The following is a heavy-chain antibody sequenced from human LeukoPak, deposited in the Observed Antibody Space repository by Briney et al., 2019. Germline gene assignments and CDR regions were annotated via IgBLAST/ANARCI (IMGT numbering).Heavy chain of an antibody. CDR1: GFTFSSYS. CDR2: IKSKTDGGTT. Sequence: PGGSLRLSCAASGFTFSSYSMSWVRQAPGKGLEWVGRIKSKTDGGTTDYAAPVKGRFTISRDDSKNTLYLQMNSLKTEDTAVYYCTTQSRIRGVILRNYWGQGTLVTVSS. D-gene: IGHD3-10*01. V-gene: IGHV3-15*01. CDR3: TTQSRIRGVILRNY. J-gene: IGHJ4*02.